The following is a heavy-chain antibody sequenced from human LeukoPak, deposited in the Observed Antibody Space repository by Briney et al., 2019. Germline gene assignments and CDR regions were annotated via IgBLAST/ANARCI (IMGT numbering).Heavy chain of an antibody. J-gene: IGHJ4*02. D-gene: IGHD6-19*01. CDR1: GFTFSSYS. CDR2: ISSSSSTI. Sequence: GGSLRLSCAASGFTFSSYSMNWVRQAPGKGLEWVSYISSSSSTIYYADSVKGRFTISRDNAKNSLYLQMNSLRAEDTAVYYCARDGLSSGWYSVGYFDYWGQGTLVTVSS. CDR3: ARDGLSSGWYSVGYFDY. V-gene: IGHV3-48*01.